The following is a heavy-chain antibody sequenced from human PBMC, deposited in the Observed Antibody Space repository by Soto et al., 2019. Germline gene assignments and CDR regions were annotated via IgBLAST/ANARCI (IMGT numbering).Heavy chain of an antibody. D-gene: IGHD3-16*01. V-gene: IGHV3-66*01. CDR3: ARDPWAADY. Sequence: EVQLVESGGGLVQPGGSLRLSCAASGFTVSTKYMSWVRQAPGKGLEGVPVIFSGGSTFYADSVRGRFTISRDNSKNTVNLQMNSLRAEDTAVYYCARDPWAADYWGQGTLVTVSS. CDR2: IFSGGST. CDR1: GFTVSTKY. J-gene: IGHJ4*02.